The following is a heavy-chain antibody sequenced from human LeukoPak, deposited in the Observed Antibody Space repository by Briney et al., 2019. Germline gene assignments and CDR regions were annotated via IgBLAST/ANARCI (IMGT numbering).Heavy chain of an antibody. CDR2: ISTDNGNT. J-gene: IGHJ4*02. Sequence: ASVKVSCKASGYTFINYGISWVRQAPGQGLEWVGWISTDNGNTDYAQKFQDRVTMTTDTSTSTAYMDLRSLRSDDTAVYYCARDSRTYYFDYWGQGTLVTASS. CDR1: GYTFINYG. V-gene: IGHV1-18*01. CDR3: ARDSRTYYFDY. D-gene: IGHD1-7*01.